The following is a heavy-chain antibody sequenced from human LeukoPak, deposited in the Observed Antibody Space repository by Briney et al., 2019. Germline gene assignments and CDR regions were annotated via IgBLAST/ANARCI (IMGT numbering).Heavy chain of an antibody. J-gene: IGHJ4*02. D-gene: IGHD2-15*01. Sequence: GASVKVSCKASGYTFTGYYMHWVRQAPGQGLEWMGWINPNSGGTNYAQKFQGRVTMTRDTSISTAYMELSSLRSEDTAVYYCATGFGVVVAATPPIYWGQGTLVTVSS. CDR3: ATGFGVVVAATPPIY. CDR1: GYTFTGYY. V-gene: IGHV1-2*02. CDR2: INPNSGGT.